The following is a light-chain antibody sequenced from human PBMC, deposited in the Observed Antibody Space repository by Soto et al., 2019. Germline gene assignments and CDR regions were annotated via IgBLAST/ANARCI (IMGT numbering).Light chain of an antibody. V-gene: IGKV3D-20*01. CDR2: DAS. CDR3: QQYGSFIT. J-gene: IGKJ5*01. Sequence: EIVFAPFPGPPSLSPGGRAPPPRKASRSVSSSFLAWYQQKPGLAPRLLIYDASSRATGIPDRFSGSGSGTDFTLTISRLEPEDFAVYYCQQYGSFITFGQGTRLEI. CDR1: RSVSSSF.